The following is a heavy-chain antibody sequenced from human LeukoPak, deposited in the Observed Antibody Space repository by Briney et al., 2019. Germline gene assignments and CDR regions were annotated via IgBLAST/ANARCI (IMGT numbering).Heavy chain of an antibody. CDR3: ARDGAYCGGDCYPNYYYYYGMDV. J-gene: IGHJ6*02. CDR1: GYTFTSYG. CDR2: ISAYNGNT. D-gene: IGHD2-21*02. Sequence: ASVKVSCKASGYTFTSYGISWVRQAPGQGLEGMGWISAYNGNTNYAQKLQGRVTMTTDTSTSTAYMELRSLRSDDTAVYYCARDGAYCGGDCYPNYYYYYGMDVWGQGTTVTVSS. V-gene: IGHV1-18*01.